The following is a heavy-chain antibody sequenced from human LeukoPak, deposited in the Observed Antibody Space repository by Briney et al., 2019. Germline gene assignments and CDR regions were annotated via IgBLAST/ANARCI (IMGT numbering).Heavy chain of an antibody. Sequence: GGSLRLSCAASGFTFSSYSMNWVRQAPEKGLEWVSSISSSSSYIYYADSVKGRFTISRDNAKNSLYLQMNSLRAEDTAVYYCARETPDSSVDYWGQGTLVTVSS. V-gene: IGHV3-21*01. CDR3: ARETPDSSVDY. CDR1: GFTFSSYS. J-gene: IGHJ4*02. D-gene: IGHD6-19*01. CDR2: ISSSSSYI.